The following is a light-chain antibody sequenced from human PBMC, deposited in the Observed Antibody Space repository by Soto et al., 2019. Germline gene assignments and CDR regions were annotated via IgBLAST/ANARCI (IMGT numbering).Light chain of an antibody. CDR2: DAS. V-gene: IGKV1-5*01. CDR3: QQYNSYRT. Sequence: DFQMTQSPSTLSASVGDRVTITCRARQSISIWLAWYQQKPAKAPKLLIYDASILKSGVPSRFSGSGSGTEFTLTIRSLQPDDFATYYCQQYNSYRTFGHGTKVDIK. CDR1: QSISIW. J-gene: IGKJ1*01.